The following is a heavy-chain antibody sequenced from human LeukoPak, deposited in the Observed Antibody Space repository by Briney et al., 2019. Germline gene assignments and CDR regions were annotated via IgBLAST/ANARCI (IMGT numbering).Heavy chain of an antibody. Sequence: GGSLRLSCAASGFTFSYYWMSWVRQAPGKGPDWVANINQEDTEKYYVDSAKGRFTISRDNAKTSLYLQRNSLRAGDTAVYNCARLRANTYGEVYEYWGQGTLVTVSS. CDR1: GFTFSYYW. CDR3: ARLRANTYGEVYEY. V-gene: IGHV3-7*01. D-gene: IGHD3-10*01. CDR2: INQEDTEK. J-gene: IGHJ4*02.